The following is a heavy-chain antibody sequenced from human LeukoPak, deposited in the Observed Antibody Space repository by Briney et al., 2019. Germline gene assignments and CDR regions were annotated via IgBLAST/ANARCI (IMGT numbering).Heavy chain of an antibody. J-gene: IGHJ6*02. Sequence: PSETLSLTCTVSGGSISSSSHYWGWIRQPPGKGLEWIGSIYYSGSTYYNPSLKSRVTISVDTSKNQFSLKLSSVTAADTAVYYCARDRVGYGMDVWGQGNPGHRLL. CDR1: GGSISSSSHY. CDR3: ARDRVGYGMDV. V-gene: IGHV4-39*07. D-gene: IGHD1-26*01. CDR2: IYYSGST.